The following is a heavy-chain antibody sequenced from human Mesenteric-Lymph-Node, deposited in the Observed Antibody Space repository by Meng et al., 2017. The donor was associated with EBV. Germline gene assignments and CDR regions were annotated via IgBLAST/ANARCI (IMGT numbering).Heavy chain of an antibody. D-gene: IGHD3/OR15-3a*01. Sequence: GQLVQSGGGVRKPGASVRVSCKASGYTYTSYGIIWVRQAPGQGLEWVGWISAYNGNTNYAQKVQGRVTMTTDTSTTTAYMELRRLRSDDTAVYYCAREGDWTTFDYWGQGTLVTVSS. CDR3: AREGDWTTFDY. J-gene: IGHJ4*02. CDR1: GYTYTSYG. CDR2: ISAYNGNT. V-gene: IGHV1-18*01.